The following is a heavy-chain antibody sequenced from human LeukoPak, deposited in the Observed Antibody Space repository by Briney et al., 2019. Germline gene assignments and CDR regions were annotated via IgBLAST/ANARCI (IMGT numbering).Heavy chain of an antibody. D-gene: IGHD1-1*01. Sequence: SETLSLTCTVSGGSISNYYWSWIRKTRGKGLEWIGYIHNSGSTKYNPSLKSPVSISVDTSKNQFSLKVNSVTAADTAVYYCARGGGWGNWNDAVDYWGQGTLVTVSS. V-gene: IGHV4-59*01. CDR2: IHNSGST. CDR1: GGSISNYY. CDR3: ARGGGWGNWNDAVDY. J-gene: IGHJ4*02.